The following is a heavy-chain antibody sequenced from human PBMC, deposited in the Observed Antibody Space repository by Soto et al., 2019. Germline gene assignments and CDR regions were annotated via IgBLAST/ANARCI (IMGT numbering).Heavy chain of an antibody. CDR3: AHRVLRTVFGLVTTTAIYFDF. D-gene: IGHD3-3*01. V-gene: IGHV2-5*02. CDR1: GFSLTTSGVG. Sequence: QITLNESGPTRVKPRQTLTLTCTFSGFSLTTSGVGVGWIRQSPGKAPEWLALIYWDDYKRYSPSLKSRLTISKDTSKNPVVLTMADLDPADTATYYCAHRVLRTVFGLVTTTAIYFDFWGQGTPVAVSS. CDR2: IYWDDYK. J-gene: IGHJ4*02.